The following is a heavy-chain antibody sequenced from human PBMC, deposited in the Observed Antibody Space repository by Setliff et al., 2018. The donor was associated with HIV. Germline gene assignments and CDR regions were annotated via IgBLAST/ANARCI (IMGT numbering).Heavy chain of an antibody. CDR1: GGSISSHY. Sequence: SETLSLTCTVSGGSISSHYWSWIRQPPGKGLEWIGSIYYSGGTNYNPSLKSRVTISVDTSKNQFSLTLSSVTAADTAVYYCARSTYSSGWYCDYWGQGTLVTVSS. D-gene: IGHD6-19*01. CDR2: IYYSGGT. V-gene: IGHV4-59*11. CDR3: ARSTYSSGWYCDY. J-gene: IGHJ4*02.